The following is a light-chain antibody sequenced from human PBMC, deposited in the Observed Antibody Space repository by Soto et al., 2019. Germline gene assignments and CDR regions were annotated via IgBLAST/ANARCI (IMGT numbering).Light chain of an antibody. CDR1: QNVLYTSNNRNY. CDR2: WAS. V-gene: IGKV4-1*01. J-gene: IGKJ1*01. Sequence: DIVMTQSPDSLAVSLGERATINCKSSQNVLYTSNNRNYLTWYQQKPGQPPKLLIYWASTRESGVPDRFSGSGSGTDFTLTISSLQAEDVAFYYCQQYHSFPWTFGQGTKVEIK. CDR3: QQYHSFPWT.